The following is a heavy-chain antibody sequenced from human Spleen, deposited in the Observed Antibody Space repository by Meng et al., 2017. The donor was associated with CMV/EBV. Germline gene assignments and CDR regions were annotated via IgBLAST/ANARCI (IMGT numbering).Heavy chain of an antibody. Sequence: GESLKISCAASGFTFSSYTMNCVRPAPGKGREWVSNIGTSATSTHYADSVTGRFTISRDNAKYSLYLQSNSLRAEDTAIYYCARSSGYFGSANGIDVWGQGTTVTVSS. CDR3: ARSSGYFGSANGIDV. D-gene: IGHD3-22*01. J-gene: IGHJ6*02. CDR1: GFTFSSYT. CDR2: IGTSATST. V-gene: IGHV3-48*04.